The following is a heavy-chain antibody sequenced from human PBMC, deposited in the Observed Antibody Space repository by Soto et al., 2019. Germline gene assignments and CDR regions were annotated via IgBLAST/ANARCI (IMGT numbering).Heavy chain of an antibody. D-gene: IGHD4-17*01. J-gene: IGHJ4*02. CDR3: AKVPGLRWSRGNYYFDY. CDR2: ISGSGGST. V-gene: IGHV3-23*01. Sequence: GGSLRLSCAVSGFTFSSYAMSWVRQAPGKGLEWVSVISGSGGSTYYADSVKGRFTISRDNSKNTLYLQMISLRAEDTAVYYCAKVPGLRWSRGNYYFDYWGQGTLVTVSS. CDR1: GFTFSSYA.